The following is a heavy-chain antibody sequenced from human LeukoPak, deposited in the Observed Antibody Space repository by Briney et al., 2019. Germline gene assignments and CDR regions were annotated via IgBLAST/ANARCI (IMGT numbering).Heavy chain of an antibody. Sequence: ASVKVSCKASGYTFIDYYMHWVRQAPGQGLEWMGWINPNSGGTNYVQKFQGRVTMTRDTSISTAYMELSSLRSDDTAVYYCAELHSGYEADAFDIWGQGTMVTVSS. J-gene: IGHJ3*02. CDR3: AELHSGYEADAFDI. CDR2: INPNSGGT. CDR1: GYTFIDYY. D-gene: IGHD5-12*01. V-gene: IGHV1-2*02.